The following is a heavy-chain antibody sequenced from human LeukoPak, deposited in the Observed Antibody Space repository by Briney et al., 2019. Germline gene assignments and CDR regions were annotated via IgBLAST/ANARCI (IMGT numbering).Heavy chain of an antibody. CDR3: VRAFNYAYDY. Sequence: PGGSLRLSCAASGLTFSASFMHWVRQAPGKGLEYVSAISSDGGRTFYANSVKGRFTISRDNSKNMLYLQMGSLRAEDMAVYYCVRAFNYAYDYWGQGTLATASS. D-gene: IGHD3-16*01. CDR2: ISSDGGRT. J-gene: IGHJ4*02. CDR1: GLTFSASF. V-gene: IGHV3-64*01.